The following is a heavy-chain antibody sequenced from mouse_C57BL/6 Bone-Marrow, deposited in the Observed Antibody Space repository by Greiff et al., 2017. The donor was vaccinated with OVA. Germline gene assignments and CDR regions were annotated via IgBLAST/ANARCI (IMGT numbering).Heavy chain of an antibody. J-gene: IGHJ2*01. D-gene: IGHD3-2*02. Sequence: ESGAELVKPGASVKLSCKASGYTFTSYWMQWVKQRPGQGLAWIGEIDPSDSYTNYNQKFKGKATLTVDTSSSTAYMQLSSLTSEDSAGYYCARGEAFLGYWGQGTTLTVSS. CDR2: IDPSDSYT. CDR3: ARGEAFLGY. CDR1: GYTFTSYW. V-gene: IGHV1-50*01.